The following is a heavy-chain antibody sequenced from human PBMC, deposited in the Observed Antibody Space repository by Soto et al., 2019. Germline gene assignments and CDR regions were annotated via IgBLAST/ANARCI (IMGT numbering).Heavy chain of an antibody. V-gene: IGHV1-3*01. CDR2: INAGNGNT. CDR1: GYTFTSYA. CDR3: ARAGGSYDDAFDI. J-gene: IGHJ3*02. Sequence: GASVKVSCKASGYTFTSYAMHWVRQAPGQRLEWMGWINAGNGNTKYSQKFQGRVTITRDTSASTAYMELSSLRSEDTAVYYCARAGGSYDDAFDIWGQGTMVTVSS. D-gene: IGHD1-26*01.